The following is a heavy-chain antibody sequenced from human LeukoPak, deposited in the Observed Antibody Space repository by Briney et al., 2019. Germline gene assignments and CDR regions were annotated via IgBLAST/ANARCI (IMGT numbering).Heavy chain of an antibody. V-gene: IGHV4-34*01. D-gene: IGHD6-19*01. CDR1: GGSFSGYY. CDR2: INHSGST. Sequence: SETLSLTCAVYGGSFSGYYWSWIRQPPGKGLERIGEINHSGSTNYNPSLKSRVTISVDTSKNQFSLKLSSVTAADTAVYYCARGLGYGSGYRRGFQHWGQGTLVTVSS. J-gene: IGHJ1*01. CDR3: ARGLGYGSGYRRGFQH.